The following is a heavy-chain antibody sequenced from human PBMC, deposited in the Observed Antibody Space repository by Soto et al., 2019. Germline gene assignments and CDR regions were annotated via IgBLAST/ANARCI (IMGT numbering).Heavy chain of an antibody. V-gene: IGHV3-23*01. D-gene: IGHD3-3*01. Sequence: EVQLLESGGGLVQPGGSLRLSCAASGFTFSSYAMSWVRQAPGKGLEWVSAISGSGGSTYYADSVKGRFTISRDNSKNTLYLQMHSLRAEDTTVDYCANHPDWSGHDYYYYMDVWGKGTTVTVS. CDR3: ANHPDWSGHDYYYYMDV. J-gene: IGHJ6*03. CDR1: GFTFSSYA. CDR2: ISGSGGST.